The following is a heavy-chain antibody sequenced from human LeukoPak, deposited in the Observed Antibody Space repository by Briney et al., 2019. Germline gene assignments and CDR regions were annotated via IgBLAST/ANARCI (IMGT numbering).Heavy chain of an antibody. CDR1: GFTFSDYY. J-gene: IGHJ4*01. V-gene: IGHV3-11*05. D-gene: IGHD5-12*01. CDR3: ARVLRGYGEDGGY. CDR2: IIGPSSDT. Sequence: GGSLRLSCAASGFTFSDYYMSWIRQAPGKGLEWVSYIIGPSSDTIYTDSVRGRFTISIDNAKNYLYLQMNSLRAEDTAVYYCARVLRGYGEDGGYWGQGTLVTVSS.